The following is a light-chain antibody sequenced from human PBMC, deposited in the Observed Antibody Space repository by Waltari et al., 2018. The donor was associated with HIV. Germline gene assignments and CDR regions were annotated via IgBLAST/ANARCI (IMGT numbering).Light chain of an antibody. V-gene: IGLV1-40*01. J-gene: IGLJ2*01. CDR3: QSYDRGLSGPV. CDR2: SDT. Sequence: QSVLRQPPSVSGAPGQRVTLSCVGSTSNLGAGYDVHWYQQVPGTGPKLLIYSDTKRPSGVPDRFSGSKSGTSGFLAITGLQADDEADYYCQSYDRGLSGPVFGGGTKLTVL. CDR1: TSNLGAGYD.